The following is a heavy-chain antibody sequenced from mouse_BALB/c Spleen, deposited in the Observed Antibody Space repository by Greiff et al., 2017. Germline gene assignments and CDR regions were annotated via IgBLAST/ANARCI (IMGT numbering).Heavy chain of an antibody. J-gene: IGHJ3*01. CDR1: GFSLTSYG. Sequence: VQGVESGPGLVQPSQSLSITCTVSGFSLTSYGVHWVRQSPGKGLEWLGVIWSGGSTDYNAAFISRLSISKDNSKSQVFFKMNSLQANDTAIYYCARAYYGNLGFAYWGQGTLVTVSA. CDR3: ARAYYGNLGFAY. V-gene: IGHV2-2*02. D-gene: IGHD2-10*01. CDR2: IWSGGST.